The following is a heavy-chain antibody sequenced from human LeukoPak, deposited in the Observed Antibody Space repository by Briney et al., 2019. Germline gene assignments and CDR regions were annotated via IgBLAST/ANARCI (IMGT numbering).Heavy chain of an antibody. CDR3: ARRGSSFDWFDP. CDR1: GGSISSYY. J-gene: IGHJ5*02. CDR2: IYYSGTT. V-gene: IGHV4-59*01. D-gene: IGHD6-6*01. Sequence: PSQTLFLTCSGPGGSISSYYWSWIRPPPRKGLHWIGYIYYSGTTNYNPSLKSRVTISVDTSKNQFPLNLSSVTAADTAVYYCARRGSSFDWFDPWGQGTLVTVSS.